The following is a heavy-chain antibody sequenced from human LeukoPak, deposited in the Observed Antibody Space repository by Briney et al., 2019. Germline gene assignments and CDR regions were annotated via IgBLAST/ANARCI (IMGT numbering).Heavy chain of an antibody. CDR2: ITSDGGST. Sequence: GGSLRLSCAASGFTFSIYPMYWVRQAPGKGLEYVSAITSDGGSTYYANSVKGRFTISRDNSKNTLYLQMGSLRTEDMAVYYCASTISCLLWGQGTLVTVSS. CDR1: GFTFSIYP. CDR3: ASTISCLL. D-gene: IGHD2-15*01. J-gene: IGHJ4*02. V-gene: IGHV3-64*01.